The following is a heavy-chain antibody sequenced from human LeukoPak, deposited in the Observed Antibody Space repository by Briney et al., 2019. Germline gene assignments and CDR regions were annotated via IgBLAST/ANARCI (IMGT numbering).Heavy chain of an antibody. CDR3: ARGLAVQGSSWYYDY. CDR2: INPNSGGT. V-gene: IGHV1-2*02. J-gene: IGHJ4*02. D-gene: IGHD6-13*01. Sequence: GASVKVSCKASGYTFTGYYMHWVRQAPGQGLEWMGWINPNSGGTNYAQKFQGRVTMTRDTSISTAYMELSRLRSDDTAVYYCARGLAVQGSSWYYDYWGQGTLVTVSS. CDR1: GYTFTGYY.